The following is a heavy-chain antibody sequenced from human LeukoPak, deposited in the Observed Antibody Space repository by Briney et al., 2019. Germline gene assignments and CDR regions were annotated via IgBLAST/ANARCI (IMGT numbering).Heavy chain of an antibody. Sequence: GGSLRLSCAASGFSFTNAWMSWVRQAPGKGLEWVGRIKSKGDGETTDYAGPVQGRFTMSRDDSEATLYLFTHSLKSEDTAVYYCITDLGITMIRGVIVSWGQGTLVTVSS. V-gene: IGHV3-15*01. CDR2: IKSKGDGETT. D-gene: IGHD3-10*01. J-gene: IGHJ4*02. CDR1: GFSFTNAW. CDR3: ITDLGITMIRGVIVS.